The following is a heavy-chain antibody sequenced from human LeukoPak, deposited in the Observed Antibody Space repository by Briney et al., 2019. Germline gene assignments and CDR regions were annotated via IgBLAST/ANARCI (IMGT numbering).Heavy chain of an antibody. CDR3: TLIKGWGSGTYYLDY. V-gene: IGHV3-15*01. CDR2: IKSESSGATT. CDR1: GFSISDDW. J-gene: IGHJ4*02. D-gene: IGHD3-10*01. Sequence: GGSLRLSCAASGFSISDDWMSWVRQAPGKGLEWVGRIKSESSGATTHYVAPVKGRFTISRDDSKSTLYLQLNSLKTDDTAVYYCTLIKGWGSGTYYLDYWGQGSLVTVSS.